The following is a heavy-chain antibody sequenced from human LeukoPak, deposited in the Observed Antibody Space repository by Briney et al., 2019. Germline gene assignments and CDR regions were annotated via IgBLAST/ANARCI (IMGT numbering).Heavy chain of an antibody. CDR3: ARGLLTARARDAFDI. CDR2: VSAYNGNT. V-gene: IGHV1-18*01. D-gene: IGHD7-27*01. Sequence: ASVKVSCKASGYTFTTYGISRVRQAPGQGLEWMGWVSAYNGNTNYAQKLQDRVTMTTDTSANTAYMELGSLRSDDTAVYYCARGLLTARARDAFDIWGQGTMVTVSS. CDR1: GYTFTTYG. J-gene: IGHJ3*02.